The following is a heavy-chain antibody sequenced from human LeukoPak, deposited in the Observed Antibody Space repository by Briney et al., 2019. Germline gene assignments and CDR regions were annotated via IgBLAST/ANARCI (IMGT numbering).Heavy chain of an antibody. J-gene: IGHJ3*01. CDR3: AREINGAFDV. D-gene: IGHD2-8*01. CDR2: ISSGSSYT. CDR1: GFTFSDYY. V-gene: IGHV3-11*05. Sequence: GGSLRLSCAASGFTFSDYYMSWIRQAPGKGLEWVSYISSGSSYTKYADSVKGRFTISRDNAKNSLYLQMNSLRAEDTAVYYCAREINGAFDVCGQGTMVTVSS.